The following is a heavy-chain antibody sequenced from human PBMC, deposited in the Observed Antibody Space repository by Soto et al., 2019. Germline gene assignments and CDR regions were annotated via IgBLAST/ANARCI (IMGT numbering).Heavy chain of an antibody. Sequence: VQLQESGPGLVKPSETLSLTCTVSGGSVSSVAYFWSWIRQAPGQVLEWTGFIYYNGSTYYTPSHTSRVTVSVDTSKNQFSLNLNSVTAADTALYYCARWRDDYGEQTWFDPWGQGILVIVSS. CDR2: IYYNGST. CDR1: GGSVSSVAYF. D-gene: IGHD4-17*01. V-gene: IGHV4-61*08. J-gene: IGHJ5*02. CDR3: ARWRDDYGEQTWFDP.